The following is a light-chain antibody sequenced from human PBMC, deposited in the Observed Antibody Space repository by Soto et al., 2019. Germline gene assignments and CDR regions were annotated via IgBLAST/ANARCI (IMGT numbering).Light chain of an antibody. J-gene: IGKJ1*01. CDR3: QQYGSSPRT. Sequence: EIVLTQSPGTLSLSPGERATLSCRASQSVSYSQLTWYQQKPGQAPRVLIYGASSRAPGIPDRFSGSGSGTDFTLTISRLEPEDFAVYYCQQYGSSPRTFGQGTNVEIK. CDR1: QSVSYSQ. V-gene: IGKV3-20*01. CDR2: GAS.